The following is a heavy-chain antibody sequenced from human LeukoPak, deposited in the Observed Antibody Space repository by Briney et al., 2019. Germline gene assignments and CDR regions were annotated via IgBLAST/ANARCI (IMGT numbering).Heavy chain of an antibody. D-gene: IGHD3-3*01. V-gene: IGHV4-59*11. CDR1: GGSISGHY. CDR3: ARHRSPLESFHH. J-gene: IGHJ1*01. CDR2: IYNSGST. Sequence: PSETLSLTCTMSGGSISGHYWSWIRQPPGSGLEWVGYIYNSGSTSYNPSLKSRVTISLDMSKNQFSLRLSSVTAADTAMYYCARHRSPLESFHHWGQGTLVTVSS.